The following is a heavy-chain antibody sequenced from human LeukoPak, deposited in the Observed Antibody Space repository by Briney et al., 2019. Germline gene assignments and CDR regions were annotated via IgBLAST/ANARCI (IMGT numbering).Heavy chain of an antibody. CDR1: GGSISSGGYS. CDR3: AGGLTPTGNDY. V-gene: IGHV4-30-2*01. J-gene: IGHJ4*02. CDR2: IYHSGST. Sequence: PSETLSLTCAVSGGSISSGGYSWSWIRQPPGKGLEWIGYIYHSGSTYYNPSLKSRVTTSVDRSKNQFSLKLSSVTAADTAVYYCAGGLTPTGNDYWGQGTLVTVSS. D-gene: IGHD3-16*01.